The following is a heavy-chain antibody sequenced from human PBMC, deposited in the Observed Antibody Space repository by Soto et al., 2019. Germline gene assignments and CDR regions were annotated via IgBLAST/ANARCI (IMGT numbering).Heavy chain of an antibody. CDR1: GFTFSSYW. V-gene: IGHV3-74*01. J-gene: IGHJ5*02. CDR2: ISSDGSST. CDR3: ARHPERIAQIGWFDP. Sequence: GGSLRLSCAASGFTFSSYWMHWVRQVPGKGLVWVSRISSDGSSTNYADSVKGRFTTSRDNAKNTLYLEMNSLRAEDTAVYYCARHPERIAQIGWFDPWGQGTLVTVSS. D-gene: IGHD6-13*01.